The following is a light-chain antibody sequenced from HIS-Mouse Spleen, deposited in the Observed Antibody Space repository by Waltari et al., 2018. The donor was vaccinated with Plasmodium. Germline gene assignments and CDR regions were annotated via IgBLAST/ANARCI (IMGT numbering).Light chain of an antibody. CDR2: DAS. CDR3: QQYDNLPPLFT. Sequence: DLQMTQSPSSLSASVGDRVTITFQASQDISNYLNWYQQKPGKAPKLLIYDASNLEPGVPSRFSGSGSGTDFTFTISSLQPEDIATYYCQQYDNLPPLFTFGPGTKVDIK. CDR1: QDISNY. V-gene: IGKV1-33*01. J-gene: IGKJ3*01.